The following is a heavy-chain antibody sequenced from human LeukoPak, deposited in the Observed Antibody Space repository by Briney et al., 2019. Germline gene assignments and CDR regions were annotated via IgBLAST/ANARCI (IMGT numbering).Heavy chain of an antibody. Sequence: GGSLRLSCAASGFTFSSYGMHWVRQGPGKGLEWVAVVWYDGSNIYYADSVKGRFTISRDNSKNTLYLQMNSLRVEDTAVYYCARGRYSGSYYYFDYWGQGTLVTVSS. D-gene: IGHD1-26*01. V-gene: IGHV3-33*01. J-gene: IGHJ4*02. CDR1: GFTFSSYG. CDR2: VWYDGSNI. CDR3: ARGRYSGSYYYFDY.